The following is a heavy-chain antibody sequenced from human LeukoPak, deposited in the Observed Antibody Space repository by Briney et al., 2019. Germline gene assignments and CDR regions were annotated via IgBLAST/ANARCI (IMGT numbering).Heavy chain of an antibody. CDR2: TYYRSQWYN. CDR3: AREEAGTYGFQY. CDR1: GDSVSSNSGA. V-gene: IGHV6-1*01. J-gene: IGHJ4*02. D-gene: IGHD3-10*01. Sequence: SQTLSLTCAILGDSVSSNSGAWNWIRQSPSRGLEWLGRTYYRSQWYNDYAFSVKGRIAINADTSKNHFSLQLNFVTPEDTAVYYCAREEAGTYGFQYWGQGTQVAVSS.